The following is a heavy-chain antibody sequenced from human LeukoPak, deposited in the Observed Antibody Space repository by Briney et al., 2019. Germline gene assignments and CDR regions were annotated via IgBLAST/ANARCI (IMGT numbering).Heavy chain of an antibody. V-gene: IGHV3-23*01. CDR1: GFTFSAYA. D-gene: IGHD2-21*01. J-gene: IGHJ5*02. CDR2: ISGSGIKT. CDR3: AKESEMLCGGWFDP. Sequence: GGSLRLSCEASGFTFSAYAMTWFRQAPGKGLEWVSAISGSGIKTYYADSVKGRFTISRDNSKNTLYLQMSSLRAEDTALYYCAKESEMLCGGWFDPWGQGTLVTVSS.